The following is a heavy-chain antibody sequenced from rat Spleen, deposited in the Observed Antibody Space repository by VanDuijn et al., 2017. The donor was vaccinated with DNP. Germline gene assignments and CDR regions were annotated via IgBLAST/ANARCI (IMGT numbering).Heavy chain of an antibody. V-gene: IGHV5-22*01. CDR1: GFTFSDYY. CDR2: INYYGDSN. CDR3: ARHVLPLRVWDY. J-gene: IGHJ2*01. D-gene: IGHD1-4*01. Sequence: EVQLVESGGGLVQPGRSLKLSCTASGFTFSDYYMAWVRQAPAQGLEWVAYINYYGDSNYNGDSVKGRFTISRDNAKSTLYLQMNSLRSEDMATYYCARHVLPLRVWDYWGQGVMVTVSS.